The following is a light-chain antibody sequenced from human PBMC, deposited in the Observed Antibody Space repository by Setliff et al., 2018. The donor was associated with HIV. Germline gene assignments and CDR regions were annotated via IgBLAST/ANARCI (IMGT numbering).Light chain of an antibody. CDR2: EVF. V-gene: IGLV2-14*01. CDR3: SSYARTNLFV. Sequence: QSVLTQPASVSASPGQSITISCTGTTSDISHYNFVSWYQQHPDSAPKLLIYEVFNRPSGVSHRFSGSKSGNTASLTISGLQAGDEADYYCSSYARTNLFVFGTGTKVTVL. CDR1: TSDISHYNF. J-gene: IGLJ1*01.